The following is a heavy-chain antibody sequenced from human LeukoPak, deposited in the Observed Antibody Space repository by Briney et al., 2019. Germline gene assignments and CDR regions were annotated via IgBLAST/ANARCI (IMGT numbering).Heavy chain of an antibody. J-gene: IGHJ4*02. Sequence: GGSLRLSCEASRFTFSTYAMSWVRQAPGKGLEWVSSISGGGTSVYFAGSVKGRFTISRDNSKNTVYLQMNSLRAEDTALYYCAKATKDFWSGYVPAIGAQDHWGQGTLVTVSS. CDR3: AKATKDFWSGYVPAIGAQDH. V-gene: IGHV3-23*01. CDR2: ISGGGTSV. D-gene: IGHD3-3*01. CDR1: RFTFSTYA.